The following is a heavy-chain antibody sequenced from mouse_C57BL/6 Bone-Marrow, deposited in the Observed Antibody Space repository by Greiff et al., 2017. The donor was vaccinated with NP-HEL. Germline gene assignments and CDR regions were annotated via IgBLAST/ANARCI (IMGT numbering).Heavy chain of an antibody. Sequence: VKLMESGPELVKPGASVKISCKASGYAFSSSWMNWVKQRPGKGLEWIGRIYPGDGDTNYNGKFKGKATLTADKSSSTAYMQLSSLTSEDSAVYFCARGNYEGYWGQGTTLTVSS. CDR2: IYPGDGDT. V-gene: IGHV1-82*01. CDR3: ARGNYEGY. CDR1: GYAFSSSW. D-gene: IGHD2-4*01. J-gene: IGHJ2*01.